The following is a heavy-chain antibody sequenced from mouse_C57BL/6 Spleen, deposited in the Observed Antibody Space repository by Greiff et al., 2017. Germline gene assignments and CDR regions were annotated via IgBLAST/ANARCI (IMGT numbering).Heavy chain of an antibody. CDR2: IRNKANGYTT. D-gene: IGHD1-1*01. Sequence: DVMLVESGGGLVQPGGSLSLSCAASGFTFTDYYMSWVRQPPGKALEWLGFIRNKANGYTTEYSASVKGRFTISRDNSQSTLYLQMNALRAEDRATYYCARYRGSSYPCDDWGQGTTLTVSS. CDR3: ARYRGSSYPCDD. CDR1: GFTFTDYY. J-gene: IGHJ2*01. V-gene: IGHV7-3*01.